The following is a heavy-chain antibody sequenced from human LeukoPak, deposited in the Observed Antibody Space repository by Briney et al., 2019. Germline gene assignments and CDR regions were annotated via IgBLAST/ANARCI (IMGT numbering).Heavy chain of an antibody. J-gene: IGHJ4*02. CDR2: ISYDGSNK. CDR1: GFTFSSYG. D-gene: IGHD6-13*01. V-gene: IGHV3-30*03. Sequence: PGRSLRLSCAASGFTFSSYGMHWVRQAPGKGLEWVAVISYDGSNKYYADSVKGRFTISRDNSKNTLYLQMNSLRAEDTAVYYCARARWYFPDYWGQGTLVTVSS. CDR3: ARARWYFPDY.